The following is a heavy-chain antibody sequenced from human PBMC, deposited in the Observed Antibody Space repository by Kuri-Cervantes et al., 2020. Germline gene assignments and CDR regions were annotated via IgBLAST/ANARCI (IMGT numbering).Heavy chain of an antibody. CDR2: IRFDGSNK. CDR3: AKANRISFIVVVTATPDPFDY. Sequence: GGSLRLSCVASGFSFTTYGMHWVRQAPGKGLEWVAFIRFDGSNKYYASSVKGRFTISRDNSKNTLYLQMNSLRAEDTAVYYCAKANRISFIVVVTATPDPFDYWGQGTLVTVSS. D-gene: IGHD2-21*02. J-gene: IGHJ4*02. V-gene: IGHV3-30*02. CDR1: GFSFTTYG.